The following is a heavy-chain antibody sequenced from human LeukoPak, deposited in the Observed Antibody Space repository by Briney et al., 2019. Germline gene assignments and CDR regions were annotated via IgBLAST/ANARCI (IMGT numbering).Heavy chain of an antibody. J-gene: IGHJ3*02. D-gene: IGHD4-23*01. CDR1: GYTFTSYD. V-gene: IGHV1-8*01. CDR2: MNPNSGNT. Sequence: ASVKVSCKASGYTFTSYDINWVRQATGQGLEWMGWMNPNSGNTGYAQKFQGGVTMTRNTSISTAYMELSSLRSEDTAVYYCARGATVVIDAFDIWGQGTMVTVSS. CDR3: ARGATVVIDAFDI.